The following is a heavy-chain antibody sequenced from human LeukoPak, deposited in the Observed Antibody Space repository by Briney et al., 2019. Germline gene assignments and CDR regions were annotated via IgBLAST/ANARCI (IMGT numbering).Heavy chain of an antibody. CDR1: GFTFSTYW. CDR2: IKQDGSEK. CDR3: ARSSGTHSVYFFDY. J-gene: IGHJ4*02. V-gene: IGHV3-7*05. Sequence: GGSLRLSCAASGFTFSTYWMSWVRQAPGKGLEWVANIKQDGSEKYYVDSVKGRFSISRDNAKNSLYLQMNSLRAEDTAVYYCARSSGTHSVYFFDYWGQGTLATVSS. D-gene: IGHD3/OR15-3a*01.